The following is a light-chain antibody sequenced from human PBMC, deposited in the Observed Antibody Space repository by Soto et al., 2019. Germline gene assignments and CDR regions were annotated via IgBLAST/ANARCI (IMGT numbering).Light chain of an antibody. CDR1: QSVNTN. CDR2: GAS. CDR3: QQVNSFPST. V-gene: IGKV3-15*01. J-gene: IGKJ5*01. Sequence: EMVMTQSPATLSVSPGETVTLSCRASQSVNTNLAWYQQKPGQAPRLLIYGASTRATGIPARFSGSGSGTDFTLTLSSLQPEDFATYYCQQVNSFPSTFGQGTRLGIK.